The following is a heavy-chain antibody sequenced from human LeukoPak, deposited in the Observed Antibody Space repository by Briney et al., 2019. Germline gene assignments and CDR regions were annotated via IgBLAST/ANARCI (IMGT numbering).Heavy chain of an antibody. CDR2: IKTKTDGETT. Sequence: GGSLRLSCAASGFTFSNAWMSWVRQAPVKGLEWVGRIKTKTDGETTDYAAPVKGRFTISRDDSKNTLHLQMNSLRAEDTAVYYYARRLGELSSPFDYWGQGTLVTVSS. CDR1: GFTFSNAW. V-gene: IGHV3-15*01. J-gene: IGHJ4*02. CDR3: ARRLGELSSPFDY. D-gene: IGHD3-16*02.